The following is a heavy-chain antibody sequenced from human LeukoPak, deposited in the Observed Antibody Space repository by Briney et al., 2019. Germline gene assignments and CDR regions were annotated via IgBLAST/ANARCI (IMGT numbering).Heavy chain of an antibody. D-gene: IGHD1-26*01. CDR1: GGSFSGYY. Sequence: PSETLSLTCAVYGGSFSGYYWSWIRQPPGKGLEWIGEINHSGSTNYNPSLKSRVTISVDTSKNQFSLKLSSVTAADTAVYYCARGGGLSGSATPPHLGYWGQGTLVTVSS. J-gene: IGHJ4*02. CDR3: ARGGGLSGSATPPHLGY. V-gene: IGHV4-34*01. CDR2: INHSGST.